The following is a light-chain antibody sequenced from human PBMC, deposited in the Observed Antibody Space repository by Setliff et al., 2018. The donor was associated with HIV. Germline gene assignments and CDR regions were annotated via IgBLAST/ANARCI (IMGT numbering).Light chain of an antibody. J-gene: IGLJ1*01. Sequence: QSVLTQPRSVSGSPGQSVTIPCTGTSSDVGSYNYVTWYQQHPGKVPKLMIYDVTRRPSGVPDRFSGSRSGNTASLTISGLQAEDEADYYCSSFAGRLHVFGTGTKVHRP. CDR3: SSFAGRLHV. CDR1: SSDVGSYNY. V-gene: IGLV2-11*01. CDR2: DVT.